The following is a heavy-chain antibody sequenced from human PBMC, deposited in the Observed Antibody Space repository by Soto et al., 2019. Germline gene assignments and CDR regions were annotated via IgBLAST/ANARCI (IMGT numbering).Heavy chain of an antibody. J-gene: IGHJ6*02. CDR2: IIPIFGTA. D-gene: IGHD2-15*01. V-gene: IGHV1-69*13. CDR3: ARDSRGSYYRDYGMDV. CDR1: GGTFSSYA. Sequence: SVKVSCKASGGTFSSYAISWVRQAPGQGLEWMGGIIPIFGTANYAQKFQGRVTITADESTSTAYMELSSLRSEDTAVYYCARDSRGSYYRDYGMDVWGQGTTVTVSS.